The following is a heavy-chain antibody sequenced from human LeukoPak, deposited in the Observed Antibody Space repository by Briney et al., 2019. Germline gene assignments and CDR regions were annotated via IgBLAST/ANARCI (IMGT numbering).Heavy chain of an antibody. CDR1: GFILSNHW. CDR2: MNKDGSEE. CDR3: ARNNDMDV. V-gene: IGHV3-7*03. Sequence: GSSLRLSCAASGFILSNHWMTWVRQAPGKGPEWVANMNKDGSEEYYVDSVKGRFTIFKDTAKNSLYLPMNNLRVEDTALYYCARNNDMDVWGQGTTVVVSS. D-gene: IGHD1/OR15-1a*01. J-gene: IGHJ6*02.